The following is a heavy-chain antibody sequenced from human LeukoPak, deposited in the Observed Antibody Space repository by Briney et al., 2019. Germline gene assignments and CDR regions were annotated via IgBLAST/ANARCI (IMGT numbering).Heavy chain of an antibody. Sequence: AGGSLRLSCAASGFTFSSYAMSWVRQAQGKGLEWVSAISGSGGSTYYADSVKGRFTVSRDNSKNTLYLQMNSLRAEDTAVYYCAKAVSSKDYFDYWGQGTLVTVSS. V-gene: IGHV3-23*01. CDR1: GFTFSSYA. J-gene: IGHJ4*02. D-gene: IGHD6-6*01. CDR2: ISGSGGST. CDR3: AKAVSSKDYFDY.